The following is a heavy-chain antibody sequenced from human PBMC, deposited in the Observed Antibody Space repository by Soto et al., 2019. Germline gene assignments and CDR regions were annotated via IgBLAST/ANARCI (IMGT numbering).Heavy chain of an antibody. D-gene: IGHD1-26*01. CDR2: IWYDGSHK. CDR1: GFTFSTYG. J-gene: IGHJ4*02. Sequence: PGGSLRLSCAASGFTFSTYGMHWVRQAPGMGLEWVAVIWYDGSHKDYVDSVKGRFTIPRDNSKNILYLQMNSLRVEDTAVYYCARAVGPFDYWGQGTLVTVS. V-gene: IGHV3-33*08. CDR3: ARAVGPFDY.